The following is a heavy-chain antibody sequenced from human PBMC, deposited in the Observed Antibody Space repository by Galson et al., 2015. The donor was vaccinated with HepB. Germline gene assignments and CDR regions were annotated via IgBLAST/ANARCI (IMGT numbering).Heavy chain of an antibody. Sequence: QSGAEVKKPGASVKVSCKASGYTFTSYGISWVRQAPGQGLEWMGWISAYNGNTNYAQKPQGRVTMTTDTSTSTAYMELRSLRSDDTAVYYCARGLTGVLEWLSNYYYGMDVWGQGTTVIVSS. V-gene: IGHV1-18*04. CDR2: ISAYNGNT. CDR3: ARGLTGVLEWLSNYYYGMDV. J-gene: IGHJ6*02. D-gene: IGHD3-3*01. CDR1: GYTFTSYG.